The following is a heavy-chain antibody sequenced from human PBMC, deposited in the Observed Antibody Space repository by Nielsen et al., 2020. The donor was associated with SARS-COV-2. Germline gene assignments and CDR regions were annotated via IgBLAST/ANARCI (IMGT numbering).Heavy chain of an antibody. CDR2: IFYSGST. CDR3: ARLHTLNDY. J-gene: IGHJ4*02. V-gene: IGHV4-39*01. CDR1: GGSISSTSYY. Sequence: SETLSLTCTVSGGSISSTSYYWGWIRQPPGKGLEWIGSIFYSGSTYCNPSLKSRVTISVDTSKNQFSLKLSSVTAADTAVYYCARLHTLNDYWGQGTLVTVSS.